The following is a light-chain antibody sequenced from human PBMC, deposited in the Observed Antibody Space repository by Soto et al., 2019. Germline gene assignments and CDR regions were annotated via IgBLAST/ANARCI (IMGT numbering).Light chain of an antibody. CDR1: QSLCKTC. J-gene: IGKJ4*01. CDR3: QQYPNSPLT. Sequence: EVLLTQSPGTLSLSPGDTATLSCRASQSLCKTCLAWYQQKPGQAPRLLIHGVSNRATGVPAKFSGSGSGTDFTLTISRLEPEDFAVYYCQQYPNSPLTFGGGTKVEF. CDR2: GVS. V-gene: IGKV3-20*01.